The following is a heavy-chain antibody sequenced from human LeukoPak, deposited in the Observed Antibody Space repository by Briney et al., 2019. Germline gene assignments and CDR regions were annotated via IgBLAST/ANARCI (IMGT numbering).Heavy chain of an antibody. D-gene: IGHD6-19*01. J-gene: IGHJ4*02. Sequence: GGSLRLSCAASGFTFSSYNMNWVRQAPGKGLEWVSYISSSSRTIYYADSVKGRFTISRDNAKNSLYLQMNSLRAEDMALYYCAKGTRRGWYGGAFDYWGQGTLVTVSS. CDR1: GFTFSSYN. CDR3: AKGTRRGWYGGAFDY. V-gene: IGHV3-48*04. CDR2: ISSSSRTI.